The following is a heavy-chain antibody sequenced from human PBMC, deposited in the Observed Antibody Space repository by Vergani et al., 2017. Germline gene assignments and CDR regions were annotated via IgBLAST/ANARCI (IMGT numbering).Heavy chain of an antibody. CDR2: IYYSGST. V-gene: IGHV4-39*01. CDR1: GASIRSSNYY. CDR3: ARHSTVEWLVKLGWIDP. D-gene: IGHD6-19*01. J-gene: IGHJ5*02. Sequence: QLQLQESGPGLVKPSATLSLTCSVSGASIRSSNYYWGWIRQPPGKGLEWIASIYYSGSTYYNPSLKSQVTISVDTSKNQFSLKLSSVTAADTAVYFCARHSTVEWLVKLGWIDPWGQGSLVTVSS.